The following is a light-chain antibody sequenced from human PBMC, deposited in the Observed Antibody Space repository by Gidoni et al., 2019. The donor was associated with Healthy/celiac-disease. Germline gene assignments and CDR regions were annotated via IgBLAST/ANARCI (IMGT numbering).Light chain of an antibody. J-gene: IGKJ4*01. CDR3: QQYGSSPLT. CDR2: GAS. CDR1: QSVSSSY. V-gene: IGKV3-20*01. Sequence: ELLLPPSPGTLSLSPGERATLPCRASQSVSSSYLAWYQQKPGQAPRLLIYGASSRATGIPDRFSGSGSGTDFTLTISRLEPEDFAVYYCQQYGSSPLTFGGXTKVEIK.